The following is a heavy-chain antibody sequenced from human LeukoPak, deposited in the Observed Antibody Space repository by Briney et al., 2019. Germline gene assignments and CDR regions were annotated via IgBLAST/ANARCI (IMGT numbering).Heavy chain of an antibody. CDR1: GFTFSSYA. Sequence: PGGSLRLSCAASGFTFSSYAMSWVRQAPGKGLEWVSAISGSGGSTFYADSVKGRFTTSRDNSKNTLYLQMNSLRAEDTAVYYCAKVTTTTYIIRDAFDIWGQGTMVTVSS. CDR3: AKVTTTTYIIRDAFDI. CDR2: ISGSGGST. J-gene: IGHJ3*02. D-gene: IGHD2/OR15-2a*01. V-gene: IGHV3-23*01.